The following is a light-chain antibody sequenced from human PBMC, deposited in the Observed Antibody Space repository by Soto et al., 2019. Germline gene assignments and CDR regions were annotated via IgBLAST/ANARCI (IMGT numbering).Light chain of an antibody. CDR2: EVS. J-gene: IGLJ3*02. CDR1: SNNIGYYNL. CDR3: CSPAGAMTWV. V-gene: IGLV2-23*02. Sequence: QSALTQPASVSGSPGQSITISCTGTSNNIGYYNLVSWYQQHPGKAPKFMIYEVSKRPSGVSTRFSGSKSGNTASLTISGLQPEYEADYYCCSPAGAMTWVFGGGTKVTVL.